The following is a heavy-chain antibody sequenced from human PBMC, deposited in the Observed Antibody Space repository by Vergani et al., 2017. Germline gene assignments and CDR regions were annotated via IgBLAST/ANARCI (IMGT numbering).Heavy chain of an antibody. CDR1: GFSFSGYS. D-gene: IGHD2-8*01. J-gene: IGHJ4*02. CDR2: ISGSSSYV. CDR3: ARGLWDCTHIRCSPPSY. V-gene: IGHV3-21*02. Sequence: EVQLVESGGGLVKPGGSLRLSCAASGFSFSGYSMNWVRQAPGKGLEWGASISGSSSYVFYRDSVEGRFTITRDNAKKSVYLQMKSLRADDTAMYFCARGLWDCTHIRCSPPSYWGQGTQVTVSS.